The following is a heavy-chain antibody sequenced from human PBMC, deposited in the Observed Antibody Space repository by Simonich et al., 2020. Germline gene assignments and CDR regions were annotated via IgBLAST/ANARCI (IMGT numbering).Heavy chain of an antibody. CDR3: ARVRFEAFDI. Sequence: QVQLVKSGAEVKKPGASVKVSCNASGYTFTGYYIHWVRQAPGQGLEWMGSVNPNSGGKNYDQKFQGRVTMTRDTSISTAYMERSKLRSDDTAVYYCARVRFEAFDIWGQGTMVTVSS. CDR2: VNPNSGGK. CDR1: GYTFTGYY. J-gene: IGHJ3*02. V-gene: IGHV1-2*02.